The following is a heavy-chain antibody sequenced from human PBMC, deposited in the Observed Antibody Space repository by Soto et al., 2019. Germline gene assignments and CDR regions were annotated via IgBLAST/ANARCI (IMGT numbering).Heavy chain of an antibody. J-gene: IGHJ6*02. Sequence: EVQLLESGGGLVQPGGSLRLSCAASGFTFSSYAMSWVRQAPGKGLEWVSAISGSGGSTYYADSVKGRITISRDNSKNTLYLQMKSLRAEDTAVYYCANGGDSGYGYYYYYGMDVWGQGTTVTVSS. V-gene: IGHV3-23*01. CDR2: ISGSGGST. CDR3: ANGGDSGYGYYYYYGMDV. D-gene: IGHD5-12*01. CDR1: GFTFSSYA.